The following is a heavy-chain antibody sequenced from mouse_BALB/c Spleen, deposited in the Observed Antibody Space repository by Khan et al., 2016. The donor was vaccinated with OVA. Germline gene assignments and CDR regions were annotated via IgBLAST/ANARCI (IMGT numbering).Heavy chain of an antibody. V-gene: IGHV5-6*01. CDR3: AIHPPSWLYDFDY. J-gene: IGHJ2*01. Sequence: EVELVESGGDLVKPGGSLKLSCAASGFTFSSYGMSWVRQTPDKRLEWVATISSGGSYTYYSDSVKGRFTISRDNAKHTLYLQMSSLKSEDTAMCSCAIHPPSWLYDFDYWDQGTTLTVSS. D-gene: IGHD2-14*01. CDR2: ISSGGSYT. CDR1: GFTFSSYG.